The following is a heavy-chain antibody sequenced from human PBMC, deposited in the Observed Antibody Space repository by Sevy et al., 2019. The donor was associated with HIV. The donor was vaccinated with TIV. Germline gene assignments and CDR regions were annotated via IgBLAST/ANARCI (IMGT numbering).Heavy chain of an antibody. CDR1: GYTFTGYY. CDR2: INPNSRGT. CDR3: ARDSEKTYGSGSYYKYYYYYGMDV. J-gene: IGHJ6*02. Sequence: ASVKVSCKASGYTFTGYYMHWVRQAPGQGLEWMGRINPNSRGTNYAQKFQGRVTMTRDTSISTAYMELSRLRSDDTAVYYCARDSEKTYGSGSYYKYYYYYGMDVWGQGTTVTVSS. V-gene: IGHV1-2*06. D-gene: IGHD3-10*01.